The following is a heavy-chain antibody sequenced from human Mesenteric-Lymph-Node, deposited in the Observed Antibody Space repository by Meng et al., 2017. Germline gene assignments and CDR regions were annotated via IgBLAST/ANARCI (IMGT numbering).Heavy chain of an antibody. CDR1: GFTFSSYN. CDR2: INTDASST. V-gene: IGHV3-74*03. Sequence: GGSLRLSCAASGFTFSSYNMHWVRQTPGEGLVWVSRINTDASSTTYADSVKGRFTISRDDAKNTVYLQMNSLRAEDTAVYYCARDADWVIFDHWGQGALVTVSS. J-gene: IGHJ4*02. D-gene: IGHD3-9*01. CDR3: ARDADWVIFDH.